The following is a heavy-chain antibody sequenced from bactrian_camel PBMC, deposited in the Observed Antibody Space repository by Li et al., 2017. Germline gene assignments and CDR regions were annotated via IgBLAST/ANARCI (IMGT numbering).Heavy chain of an antibody. Sequence: HVQLVESGGGAVQAGESLRLSCEASGYTSRTYCMGWFRQAPGKEREGVAVIDSDGLAKYADSVKGRFTISQDNAKNTLYLQMNSLKPEDTAMYYCAAWIRRCIFGTAVTVPPQLNYKAWGQGTQVTVS. J-gene: IGHJ4*01. V-gene: IGHV3S57*01. CDR3: AAWIRRCIFGTAVTVPPQLNYKA. CDR1: GYTSRTYC. CDR2: IDSDGLA. D-gene: IGHD2*01.